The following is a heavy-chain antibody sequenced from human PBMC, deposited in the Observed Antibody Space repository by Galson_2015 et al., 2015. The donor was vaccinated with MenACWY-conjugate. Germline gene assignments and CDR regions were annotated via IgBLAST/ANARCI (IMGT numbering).Heavy chain of an antibody. V-gene: IGHV1-3*01. D-gene: IGHD6-25*01. J-gene: IGHJ6*03. CDR2: INAGNGNT. CDR3: ARVGSHYYYYMDV. Sequence: SVKVSCKASGYTFTSYAMHWVRQAPGQRLEWMGWINAGNGNTKYSQKFQGRVTITRDTSASTAYTELSSLRSEDTAVYYCARVGSHYYYYMDVWGKGTTVTVSS. CDR1: GYTFTSYA.